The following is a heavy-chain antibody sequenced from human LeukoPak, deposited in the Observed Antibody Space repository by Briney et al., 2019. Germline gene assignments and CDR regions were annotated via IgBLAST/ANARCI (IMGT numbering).Heavy chain of an antibody. J-gene: IGHJ4*02. D-gene: IGHD3-16*02. CDR3: AAGVITFGGVIVSLGFDY. V-gene: IGHV1-58*01. Sequence: SVKVSCKASGFTFTSSAVQWVRQARGQRLEWIGWIVVGSGNTNYAQKFQERVTITRDMSTSTAHMELSSLRSEDTAVYYCAAGVITFGGVIVSLGFDYWGQGTLVTVSS. CDR2: IVVGSGNT. CDR1: GFTFTSSA.